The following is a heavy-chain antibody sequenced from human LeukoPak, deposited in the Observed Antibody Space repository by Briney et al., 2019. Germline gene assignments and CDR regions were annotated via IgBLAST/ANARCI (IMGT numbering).Heavy chain of an antibody. Sequence: SETLSLTCNVSGASSRTYFWNWIRQPAGKGVEWIGRIYTTGSTNYNPSLKSRVTISVDTSKNQFSLKLSSVTAADTAVYYCARFREGYFDYWGQGTLVTVSS. D-gene: IGHD1-26*01. V-gene: IGHV4-4*07. CDR2: IYTTGST. CDR3: ARFREGYFDY. J-gene: IGHJ4*02. CDR1: GASSRTYF.